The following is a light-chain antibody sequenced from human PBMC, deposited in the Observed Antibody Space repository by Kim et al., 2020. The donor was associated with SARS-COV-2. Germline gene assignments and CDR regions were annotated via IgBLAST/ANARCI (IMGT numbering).Light chain of an antibody. CDR3: QVWDSSSDHRVV. CDR2: YDS. CDR1: GGVSKS. J-gene: IGLJ2*01. Sequence: PGKTARRSCGGIGGVSKSVPWYQQKSGQAPVLVIYYDSDRPSGIPERFSGSNSGNTATLTISRVEAGDEADYYCQVWDSSSDHRVVFGGGTQLTVL. V-gene: IGLV3-21*04.